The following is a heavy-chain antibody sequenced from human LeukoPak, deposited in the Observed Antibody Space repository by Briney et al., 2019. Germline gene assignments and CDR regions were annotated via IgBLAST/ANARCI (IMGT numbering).Heavy chain of an antibody. CDR1: GGSISGYN. Sequence: PSETLSLTCTVSGGSISGYNWNWIRQPARKGLEWIGRISTGGNTAYNPSLKSRITLSLDTTKNQLSLNLTSVTAADTAMYYCARSLVGSTYFDYWGQGTLVTVSS. J-gene: IGHJ4*02. CDR2: ISTGGNT. V-gene: IGHV4-4*07. CDR3: ARSLVGSTYFDY. D-gene: IGHD2-2*01.